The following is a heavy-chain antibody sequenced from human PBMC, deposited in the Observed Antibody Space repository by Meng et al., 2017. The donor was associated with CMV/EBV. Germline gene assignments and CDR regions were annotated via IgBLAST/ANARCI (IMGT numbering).Heavy chain of an antibody. Sequence: SVKVSCKASGFTFTSSAVQWVRPARGQRLEWIGWIVGGSGNNNYAQKFQERVTITRDMSTSTAYMELSSLRSEDTAVYYCAADLVEASYDFWSGYYGGGWFDPWGQGTLVTVSS. CDR1: GFTFTSSA. CDR3: AADLVEASYDFWSGYYGGGWFDP. J-gene: IGHJ5*02. V-gene: IGHV1-58*01. D-gene: IGHD3-3*01. CDR2: IVGGSGNN.